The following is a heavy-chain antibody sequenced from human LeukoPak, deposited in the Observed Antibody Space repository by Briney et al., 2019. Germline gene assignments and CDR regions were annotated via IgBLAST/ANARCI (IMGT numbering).Heavy chain of an antibody. J-gene: IGHJ4*02. CDR3: ARASMGGRDYHLDS. CDR1: GFTFSTYW. D-gene: IGHD4/OR15-4a*01. Sequence: GGSLRLSCAASGFTFSTYWMTSVRQAPGKGLEWVANIKTDGSQTYYLDSVKGRFTISRDNAKNFLSLQLGSLRADDTGVYYCARASMGGRDYHLDSWGQGTLVTVSS. CDR2: IKTDGSQT. V-gene: IGHV3-7*01.